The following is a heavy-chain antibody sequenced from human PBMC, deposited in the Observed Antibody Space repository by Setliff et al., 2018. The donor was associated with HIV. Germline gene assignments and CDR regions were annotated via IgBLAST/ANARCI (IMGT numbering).Heavy chain of an antibody. CDR2: IYTSGGT. Sequence: PSETLSLTCTVSGDSISSYYWSWIRQPPGKGLEWIGYIYTSGGTNYNPSLKSRVTISVDTSKNHFSLKLSSVTAADTAVYYCARRAANGLFDYWGQGTLVTVSS. V-gene: IGHV4-4*09. D-gene: IGHD2-15*01. J-gene: IGHJ4*02. CDR1: GDSISSYY. CDR3: ARRAANGLFDY.